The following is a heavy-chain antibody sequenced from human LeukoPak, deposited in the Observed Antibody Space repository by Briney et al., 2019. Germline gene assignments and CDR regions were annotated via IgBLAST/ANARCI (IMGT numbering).Heavy chain of an antibody. Sequence: GGSLRLSCAASGFTFSSYGMHWVRQAPGKGLEWVAVISYDGSNKYYADSVKGRFTISRDNSKNTLYLQMNSLRAEDTAVYYCAREQVVAYFDYWGQGTLVTVSS. CDR3: AREQVVAYFDY. CDR1: GFTFSSYG. CDR2: ISYDGSNK. J-gene: IGHJ4*02. D-gene: IGHD2-15*01. V-gene: IGHV3-30*03.